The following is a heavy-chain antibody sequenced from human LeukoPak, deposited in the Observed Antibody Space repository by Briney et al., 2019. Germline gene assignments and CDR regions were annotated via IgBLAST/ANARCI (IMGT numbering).Heavy chain of an antibody. CDR3: ARDALSFMGYPADY. V-gene: IGHV1-2*02. CDR1: GYTFTGYY. Sequence: GASVKVSCKASGYTFTGYYMHWVRQAPGQGLEWMGWINPNSGGTNYAQKFQGRVTMTRDTSISTAYMELSRLRSDDTAVYYCARDALSFMGYPADYWGQGTLVTVSS. D-gene: IGHD1-1*01. CDR2: INPNSGGT. J-gene: IGHJ4*02.